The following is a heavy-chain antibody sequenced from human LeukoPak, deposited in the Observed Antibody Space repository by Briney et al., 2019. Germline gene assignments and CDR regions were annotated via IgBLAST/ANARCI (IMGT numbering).Heavy chain of an antibody. CDR1: GYTFTSYG. D-gene: IGHD5-18*01. J-gene: IGHJ4*02. Sequence: ASVKVSCKASGYTFTSYGISWVRQAPGQGLEWMGWISAYNGNTNYAQKLQGRVTMTTDTSTSTAYMELRSLRSDDTAVYYCARDDRRGYSYGSNLFDYWGQGTLVTV. V-gene: IGHV1-18*01. CDR2: ISAYNGNT. CDR3: ARDDRRGYSYGSNLFDY.